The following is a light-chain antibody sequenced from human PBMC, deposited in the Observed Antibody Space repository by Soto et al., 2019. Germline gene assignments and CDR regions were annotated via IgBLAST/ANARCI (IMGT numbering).Light chain of an antibody. CDR3: CSYAGTYTFIV. CDR2: DVS. CDR1: SSDVGGYNS. Sequence: QSALTQPRSVSGSPGQSVTISCTGTSSDVGGYNSVSWYQRHPGKAPKLMIYDVSKRPSGVPDRFSGSKSGNTASLTISGLQAEDEADYYCCSYAGTYTFIVFGTGTKLTVL. V-gene: IGLV2-11*01. J-gene: IGLJ1*01.